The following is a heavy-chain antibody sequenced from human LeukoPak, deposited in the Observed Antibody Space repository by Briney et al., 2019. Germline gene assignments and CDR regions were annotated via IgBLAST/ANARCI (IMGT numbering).Heavy chain of an antibody. CDR2: INPNSGGT. V-gene: IGHV1-2*02. CDR1: GYTFTGYY. D-gene: IGHD3-22*01. J-gene: IGHJ4*02. CDR3: ARGGSYYDSSGSHNAPDA. Sequence: AASVKVSCKASGYTFTGYYMHWVRQAPGQGLEWMEWINPNSGGTNYAQKFQGRVTMTRDTSISTAYMELSRLRSDDTAVYYCARGGSYYDSSGSHNAPDAWGQGTLVTVSS.